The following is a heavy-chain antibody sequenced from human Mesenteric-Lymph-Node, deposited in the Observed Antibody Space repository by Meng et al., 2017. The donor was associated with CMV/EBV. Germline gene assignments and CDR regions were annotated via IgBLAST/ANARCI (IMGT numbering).Heavy chain of an antibody. CDR1: GFTVSSNY. CDR3: ARDETFWSGYYSAY. CDR2: IYTGGNT. J-gene: IGHJ4*02. V-gene: IGHV3-66*02. Sequence: LSLTCAASGFTVSSNYMSWARQAPGKGLEWVAVIYTGGNTHHADSVKGRFTISRDNSKNTVYLQMNSLRLEDTAVYYCARDETFWSGYYSAYWGQGTLVTVSS. D-gene: IGHD3-3*01.